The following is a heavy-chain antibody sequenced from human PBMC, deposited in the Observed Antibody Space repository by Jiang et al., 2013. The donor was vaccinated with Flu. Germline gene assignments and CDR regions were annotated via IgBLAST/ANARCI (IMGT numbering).Heavy chain of an antibody. Sequence: KVSCKASGYTFTSYYMHWVRQAPGQGLEWMGIINPSGGSTSRAQKFQGRVTMTRDTSTNTVYMELSSLRSEDTAVYYCARGQGARPFDYWGQGTLVTVSS. CDR3: ARGQGARPFDY. V-gene: IGHV1-46*01. CDR1: GYTFTSYY. D-gene: IGHD6-6*01. CDR2: INPSGGST. J-gene: IGHJ4*02.